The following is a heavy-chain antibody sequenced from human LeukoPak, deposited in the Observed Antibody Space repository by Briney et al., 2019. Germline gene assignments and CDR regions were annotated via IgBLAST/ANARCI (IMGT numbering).Heavy chain of an antibody. J-gene: IGHJ4*02. CDR1: GFTFSNAW. D-gene: IGHD3-10*01. CDR2: IISKTDGGTT. V-gene: IGHV3-15*01. CDR3: TTDVPMVRGVITRLYYFDY. Sequence: PGGSLRLSCAASGFTFSNAWMSWVRQAPGKGLEWVGRIISKTDGGTTDYAAPVKGRFTISRDDSKNTLYLQMNSLKTEDTAVYYCTTDVPMVRGVITRLYYFDYWGQGTLVTVSS.